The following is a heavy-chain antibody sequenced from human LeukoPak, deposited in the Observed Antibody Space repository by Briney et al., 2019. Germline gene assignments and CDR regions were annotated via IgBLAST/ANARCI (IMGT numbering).Heavy chain of an antibody. Sequence: SGGSLRLSCAASGFTVSNNYMSWVRQAPGKGLEWVSAISGSGGSTYYADSVKGRFTISRDNSKNTLYLQMNSLRAEDTAVYYCAKLRGSGYYYYYYMDVWGKGTTVTISS. V-gene: IGHV3-23*01. CDR3: AKLRGSGYYYYYYMDV. CDR1: GFTVSNNY. CDR2: ISGSGGST. J-gene: IGHJ6*03. D-gene: IGHD3-10*01.